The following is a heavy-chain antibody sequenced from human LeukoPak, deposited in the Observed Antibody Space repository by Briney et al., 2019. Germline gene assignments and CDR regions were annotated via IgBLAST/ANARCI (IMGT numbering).Heavy chain of an antibody. V-gene: IGHV1-18*01. J-gene: IGHJ6*02. CDR3: ARDGYCSGGSCYSIWDYYSYYGMDV. Sequence: ASVKVSCKASGYTFTIYGISWVRQAPGQGLEWMGWISAYNGNTKYAQKVQGRVTMTTDTSTSTVYMELRSLRSDDTAVYYCARDGYCSGGSCYSIWDYYSYYGMDVWGQGTTVTVSS. CDR1: GYTFTIYG. CDR2: ISAYNGNT. D-gene: IGHD2-15*01.